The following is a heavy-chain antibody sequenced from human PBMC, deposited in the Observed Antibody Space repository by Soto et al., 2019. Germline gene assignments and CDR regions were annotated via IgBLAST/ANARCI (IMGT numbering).Heavy chain of an antibody. CDR3: ARGVNYYDSSGSSWFDP. CDR2: IYHTGTT. D-gene: IGHD3-22*01. J-gene: IGHJ5*02. V-gene: IGHV4-31*03. Sequence: SETLSLTCTVSGGSISSGGYYWSWIRQHPGKGLEWIGFIYHTGTTYYNPSLKSRVTISVDTSKNQFSLKLNSVTAADTAVYSCARGVNYYDSSGSSWFDPWGQGALVTVSS. CDR1: GGSISSGGYY.